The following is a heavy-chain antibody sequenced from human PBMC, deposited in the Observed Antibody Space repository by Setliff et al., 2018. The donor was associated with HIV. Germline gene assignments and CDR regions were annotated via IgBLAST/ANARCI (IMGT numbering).Heavy chain of an antibody. J-gene: IGHJ6*02. CDR2: INYSGNT. Sequence: SETLSLTCALSGYSISNGYYWGWIRQPSGKGLEWIGSINYSGNTFYNPSLQSRGTISADTSKNQFSLKLNSVTAADTAVYYCASPKERYYYGSGTNVREYYGMDVWGQGTTVTVSS. CDR1: GYSISNGYY. D-gene: IGHD3-10*01. V-gene: IGHV4-38-2*01. CDR3: ASPKERYYYGSGTNVREYYGMDV.